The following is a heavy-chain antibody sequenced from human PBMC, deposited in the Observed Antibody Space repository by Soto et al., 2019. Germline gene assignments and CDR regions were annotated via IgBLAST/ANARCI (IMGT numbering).Heavy chain of an antibody. Sequence: GGSLRLSCAASGFTFSSYSMNWVRQAPGKGLEWVSSISSSSCYIYYADSVKGRFTISRDNAKNSLYLQMNSLRAEDTAVYYCARVGLVATVHNDDFWGQGTLVTVSS. CDR2: ISSSSCYI. CDR3: ARVGLVATVHNDDF. CDR1: GFTFSSYS. J-gene: IGHJ4*02. V-gene: IGHV3-21*01. D-gene: IGHD5-12*01.